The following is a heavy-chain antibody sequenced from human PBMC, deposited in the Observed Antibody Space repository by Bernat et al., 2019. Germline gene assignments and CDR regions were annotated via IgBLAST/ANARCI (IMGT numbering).Heavy chain of an antibody. J-gene: IGHJ6*02. V-gene: IGHV4-39*01. D-gene: IGHD3-9*01. CDR2: IYYSGST. Sequence: QLQLQESGPGLVKPSETLSLTCTVSGGSISSSSYYWGWIRQPPGKGLEWIGSIYYSGSTYYNPSLKSRVTISVDTYKNQFSLKLSSVTAADTAVYYCARQPPGRRYFGRWYGMDVWGQGTTVTVSS. CDR1: GGSISSSSYY. CDR3: ARQPPGRRYFGRWYGMDV.